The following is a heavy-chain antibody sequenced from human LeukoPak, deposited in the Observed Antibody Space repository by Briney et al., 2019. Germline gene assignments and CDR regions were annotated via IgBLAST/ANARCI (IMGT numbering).Heavy chain of an antibody. CDR2: ISYDGSNK. J-gene: IGHJ6*03. D-gene: IGHD2-21*01. CDR3: ARDGFRCGGDCGNYYYYMDV. CDR1: GFTFSSYA. V-gene: IGHV3-30-3*01. Sequence: GGSLRLSCAASGFTFSSYAMHWVRQAPGKGLEWVAVISYDGSNKYYADSVKGRFTISRDNSKNTLYLQMNSLRAEDTAVYYCARDGFRCGGDCGNYYYYMDVWGKGTTVTVSS.